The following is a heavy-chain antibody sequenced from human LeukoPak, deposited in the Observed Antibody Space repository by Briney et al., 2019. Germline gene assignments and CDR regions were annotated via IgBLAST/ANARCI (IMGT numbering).Heavy chain of an antibody. V-gene: IGHV3-30*03. D-gene: IGHD1-1*01. CDR2: ISYDGSKK. Sequence: PGGSLRLSCAVSGFTFSNHGMHWLRQAPGKGLEWVAIISYDGSKKYYAESVKGRFTISRDNSDSTPYLQMNSLRTEDTALYYCARDRAWNYFDSWGQGTLVTVSS. CDR1: GFTFSNHG. J-gene: IGHJ4*02. CDR3: ARDRAWNYFDS.